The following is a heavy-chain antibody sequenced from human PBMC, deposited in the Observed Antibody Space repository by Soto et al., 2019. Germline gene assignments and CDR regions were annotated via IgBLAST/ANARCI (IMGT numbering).Heavy chain of an antibody. Sequence: ASEKVSCKASGYPFTSYYMHWVRQAPGQGREWMGWINPNTGGTNYAPKFQGRVTMTRDTSNTTAYMVLSRLGSDDTAVYYCARNYYDSSDREYLDYWGPGTPVTVSS. V-gene: IGHV1-2*02. J-gene: IGHJ4*02. D-gene: IGHD3-22*01. CDR1: GYPFTSYY. CDR3: ARNYYDSSDREYLDY. CDR2: INPNTGGT.